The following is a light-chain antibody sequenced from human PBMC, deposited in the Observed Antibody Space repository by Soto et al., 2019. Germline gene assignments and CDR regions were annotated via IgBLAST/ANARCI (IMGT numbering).Light chain of an antibody. CDR1: QSVSSY. V-gene: IGKV3-11*01. CDR3: QQRSNWPPF. Sequence: EIVLTQSPATLSLSPGERATLSCRASQSVSSYLAWYQQKPGQAPRLLIYDASNRATGIPARFSGSGSGTAFTLTISSLEPEDFAVYYCQQRSNWPPFFGQGTKLEIK. CDR2: DAS. J-gene: IGKJ2*01.